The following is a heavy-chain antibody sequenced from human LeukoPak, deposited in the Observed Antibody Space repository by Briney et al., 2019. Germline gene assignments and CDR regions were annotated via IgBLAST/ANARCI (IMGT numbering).Heavy chain of an antibody. Sequence: ASVKVSCKASGYTFTSYDINWVQQATGQGLEWMGWMNPNSGNTGYARKFQGRVIMTRNTSISTAYMELSSLRSEDTAVYYCARDSSGFDYWGQGTLVTVSS. CDR3: ARDSSGFDY. CDR2: MNPNSGNT. D-gene: IGHD3-22*01. J-gene: IGHJ4*02. V-gene: IGHV1-8*01. CDR1: GYTFTSYD.